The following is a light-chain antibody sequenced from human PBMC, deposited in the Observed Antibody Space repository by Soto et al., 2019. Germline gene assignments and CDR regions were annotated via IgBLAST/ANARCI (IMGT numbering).Light chain of an antibody. CDR2: EVS. J-gene: IGLJ2*01. Sequence: QSVLTQPPSASGSPGQSVTISCTGTSSDVGGYNYVSWYQQHPGKAPKLMIYEVSKRPSGVPDRFSGSKSGNTASLTVSGLQAEYEADYYCSSYAGSNPVVFGGGTKLTVL. CDR3: SSYAGSNPVV. CDR1: SSDVGGYNY. V-gene: IGLV2-8*01.